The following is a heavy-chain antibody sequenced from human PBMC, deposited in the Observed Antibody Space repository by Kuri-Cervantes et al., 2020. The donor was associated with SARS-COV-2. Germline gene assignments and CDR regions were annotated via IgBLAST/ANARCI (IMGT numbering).Heavy chain of an antibody. CDR2: IYSGGST. CDR3: ATALDIWLGMGHAFDI. J-gene: IGHJ3*02. V-gene: IGHV3-53*05. Sequence: GGSLRLSCAASGFTVSSNYMSWVRQAPGKGLEWVSVIYSGGSTYYADSVKGRFTISRDNAKNSLYLQMNSLRAEETALYYCATALDIWLGMGHAFDIWGQGTMVTVSS. D-gene: IGHD3-9*01. CDR1: GFTVSSNY.